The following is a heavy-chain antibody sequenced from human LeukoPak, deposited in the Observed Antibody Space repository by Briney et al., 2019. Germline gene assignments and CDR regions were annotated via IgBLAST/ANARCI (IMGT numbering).Heavy chain of an antibody. D-gene: IGHD1-26*01. V-gene: IGHV4-61*08. J-gene: IGHJ4*02. CDR2: IYYISNT. Sequence: SETLSLTCTVSGGSVGSAGYYWSWLRQPPGGGLEWIGYIYYISNTNYNPSLKSRVTMSVNPSKNQFSLKLNSVTAADTAMYYCARTQSQSGSYRYYFGYWGQGTLVTVSS. CDR1: GGSVGSAGYY. CDR3: ARTQSQSGSYRYYFGY.